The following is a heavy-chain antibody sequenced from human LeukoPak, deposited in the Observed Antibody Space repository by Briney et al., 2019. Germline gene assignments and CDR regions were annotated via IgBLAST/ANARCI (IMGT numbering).Heavy chain of an antibody. CDR2: TSSSGSTI. D-gene: IGHD3-10*02. J-gene: IGHJ6*04. CDR3: AELGITMIGGV. V-gene: IGHV3-48*03. CDR1: GFTFSSYA. Sequence: PGGSLRLSCAASGFTFSSYAMSWVRQAPGKGLEWVSYTSSSGSTIYYADSVKDRFTISRDNAKNSLYLQMNSLRAEDTAVYYCAELGITMIGGVWGKGTTVTISS.